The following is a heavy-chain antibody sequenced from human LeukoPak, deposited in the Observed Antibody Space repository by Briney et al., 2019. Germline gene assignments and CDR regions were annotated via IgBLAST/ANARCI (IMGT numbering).Heavy chain of an antibody. Sequence: SETLSLTCAVSGGSISSGGYSWGWIRQPPGKGLEWIGYIYHSGSTYYDPSLKSRVTISVDRSKNQFSLKLSSVTAADTAVYYCARAYYGDYYYYGMDVWGQGTTVTVSS. D-gene: IGHD4-17*01. CDR1: GGSISSGGYS. CDR3: ARAYYGDYYYYGMDV. J-gene: IGHJ6*02. V-gene: IGHV4-30-2*01. CDR2: IYHSGST.